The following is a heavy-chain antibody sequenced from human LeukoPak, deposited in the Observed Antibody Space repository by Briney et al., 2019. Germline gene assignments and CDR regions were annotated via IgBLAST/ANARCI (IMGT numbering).Heavy chain of an antibody. D-gene: IGHD3-3*01. J-gene: IGHJ4*02. V-gene: IGHV1-2*02. CDR3: ARVPPSSITIFGVVIPLFDY. CDR2: INPNSGGT. Sequence: ASVKVPCKASGYTFTGYYTHWVRQAPGQGLEWMGWINPNSGGTNYAQKFQGRVTMTRDTSISTAYMELSRLRSDDTAVYYCARVPPSSITIFGVVIPLFDYWGQGTLVTVSS. CDR1: GYTFTGYY.